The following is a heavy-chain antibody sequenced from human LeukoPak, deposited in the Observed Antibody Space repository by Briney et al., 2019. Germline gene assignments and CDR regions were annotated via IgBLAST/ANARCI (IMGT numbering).Heavy chain of an antibody. D-gene: IGHD3-3*01. CDR1: GYTFTSYD. CDR3: ARGFWSGYYYY. J-gene: IGHJ4*02. V-gene: IGHV1-8*03. Sequence: GASVKVSCKASGYTFTSYDINWVRQATGQGLEWMGWMNPNSGNIGYAQKFQGRVTITRNTSISTAYMGLSSLRSEGTAVYYCARGFWSGYYYYWGQGTLVTVSS. CDR2: MNPNSGNI.